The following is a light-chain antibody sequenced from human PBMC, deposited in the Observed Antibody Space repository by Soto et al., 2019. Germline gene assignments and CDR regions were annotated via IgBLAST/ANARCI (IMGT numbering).Light chain of an antibody. CDR2: AAR. V-gene: IGKV1-39*01. Sequence: DIQLTQSPSSLSASVGARITISCRASQSISRNLNWYQQMPGKAPNLLIYAARDLQSGVPGRFSGSGSGTEFNLTISSLQPADLATYYCQQSHSTPYTFGPGTKLE. CDR1: QSISRN. J-gene: IGKJ2*01. CDR3: QQSHSTPYT.